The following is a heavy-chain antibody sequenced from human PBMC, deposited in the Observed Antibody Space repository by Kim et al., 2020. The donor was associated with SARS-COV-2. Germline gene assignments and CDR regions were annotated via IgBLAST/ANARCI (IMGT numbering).Heavy chain of an antibody. V-gene: IGHV3-11*05. CDR3: VRGLSAAD. D-gene: IGHD6-25*01. J-gene: IGHJ4*02. CDR2: RYT. Sequence: RYTKYVDSVKGRFTISRDNANKSVFLQMNSLRAEDTAVYYCVRGLSAADWGQGTLVSVSS.